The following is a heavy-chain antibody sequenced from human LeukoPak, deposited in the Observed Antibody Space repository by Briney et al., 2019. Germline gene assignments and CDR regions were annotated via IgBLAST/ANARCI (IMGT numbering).Heavy chain of an antibody. CDR3: VRNLAVAGTCFDS. J-gene: IGHJ4*02. V-gene: IGHV3-7*03. CDR2: IKQDGGEK. CDR1: GFTFSNYW. Sequence: GGSLRLSCVASGFTFSNYWMQWVRQAPGKGLEWVANIKQDGGEKYYVDSVKGRFTISRDNAESSLFLQMNSLRAEDTAVYYCVRNLAVAGTCFDSWGQGTLVTVSS. D-gene: IGHD6-19*01.